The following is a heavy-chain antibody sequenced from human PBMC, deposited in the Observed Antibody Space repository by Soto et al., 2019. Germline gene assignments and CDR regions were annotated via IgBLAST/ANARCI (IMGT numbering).Heavy chain of an antibody. CDR1: GFTVSSNY. Sequence: PGGSLRLSCAASGFTVSSNYMSWVRQAPGKGLEWVSVISGSGGSTYYADSVKGRFTISRDNSKNTLYLQMNSLRAEDTAVYYCAKGLWIVWVTRGYITLDYRDQGTLVTGSS. CDR2: ISGSGGST. V-gene: IGHV3-23*01. J-gene: IGHJ4*02. D-gene: IGHD5-18*01. CDR3: AKGLWIVWVTRGYITLDY.